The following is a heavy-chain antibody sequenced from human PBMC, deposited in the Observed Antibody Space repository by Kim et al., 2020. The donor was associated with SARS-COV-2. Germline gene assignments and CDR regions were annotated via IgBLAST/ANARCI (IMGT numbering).Heavy chain of an antibody. D-gene: IGHD3-22*01. J-gene: IGHJ4*02. Sequence: GGSLRLSCAASGFTFSSYAMSWVRQAPGKGLEWVSAISGSGGSTYYADSVKGRFTISRDNSKNTLYLQMNSLRAEDTAVYYCAKDSCGSYYDSSGYCYFDYWGQGTLVTVSS. V-gene: IGHV3-23*01. CDR1: GFTFSSYA. CDR2: ISGSGGST. CDR3: AKDSCGSYYDSSGYCYFDY.